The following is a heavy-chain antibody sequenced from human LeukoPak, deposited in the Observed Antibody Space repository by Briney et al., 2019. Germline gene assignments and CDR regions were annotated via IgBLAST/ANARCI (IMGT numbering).Heavy chain of an antibody. CDR2: ISGSGGST. CDR1: GFTFSSYA. J-gene: IGHJ4*02. Sequence: GGSLRLSCAASGFTFSSYAMSWVRQAPGEGLKWVSAISGSGGSTYYADSVKGRFTISRDNSKNTLYLQMNSLRAEDTVVYYCAKDYSSGWGPSYYFDYWGQGTLVTVSS. V-gene: IGHV3-23*01. D-gene: IGHD6-19*01. CDR3: AKDYSSGWGPSYYFDY.